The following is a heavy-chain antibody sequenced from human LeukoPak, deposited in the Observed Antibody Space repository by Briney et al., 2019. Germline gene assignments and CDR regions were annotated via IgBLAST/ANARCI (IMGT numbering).Heavy chain of an antibody. D-gene: IGHD3-10*01. CDR2: IYYSGST. Sequence: PSETLSLTCTVSGGSISSGGYYWSWIRQHPGKGLEWIGYIYYSGSTYYNPSLKSRVTISVDTSKNQFSPKLSSVTAADTAVYYCARGGEGSGSYYNSYWGQGTLVTVSS. V-gene: IGHV4-31*03. CDR3: ARGGEGSGSYYNSY. J-gene: IGHJ4*02. CDR1: GGSISSGGYY.